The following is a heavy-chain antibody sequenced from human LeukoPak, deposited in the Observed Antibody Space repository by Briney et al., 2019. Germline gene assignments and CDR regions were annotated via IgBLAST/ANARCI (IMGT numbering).Heavy chain of an antibody. J-gene: IGHJ4*02. CDR2: IYHSGNS. Sequence: SETLSLTCAVYGYSISSGYYWGWVRQPPGKGVAWIGSIYHSGNSYYNPSLRSRVTISVDTSKNQFFLKVSSVTAADTAVYYCARRAGSGWPTFDYWGQGTLVTVSS. V-gene: IGHV4-38-2*01. CDR3: ARRAGSGWPTFDY. D-gene: IGHD6-19*01. CDR1: GYSISSGYY.